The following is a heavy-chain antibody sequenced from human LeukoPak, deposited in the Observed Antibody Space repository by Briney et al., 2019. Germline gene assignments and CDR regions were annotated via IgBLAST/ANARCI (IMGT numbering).Heavy chain of an antibody. J-gene: IGHJ4*02. CDR3: ARDVIGVSY. V-gene: IGHV3-48*04. CDR2: IDLSGSTL. Sequence: GGSLRLSCAASGFTFSSYTMNWVRQAPGKGLEWVSYIDLSGSTLHYVDSVKGRFTISRDNAKNSLYLQMNSLRAEDTAVYYCARDVIGVSYWGQGTLVTVSS. D-gene: IGHD2-21*01. CDR1: GFTFSSYT.